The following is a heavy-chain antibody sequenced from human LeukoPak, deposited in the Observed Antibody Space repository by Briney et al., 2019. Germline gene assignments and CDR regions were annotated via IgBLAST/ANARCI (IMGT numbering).Heavy chain of an antibody. J-gene: IGHJ4*02. D-gene: IGHD4-17*01. V-gene: IGHV4-30-2*01. CDR1: GGSISSGGYY. CDR3: ANYGDPGRY. Sequence: SETLSLTCTVSGGSISSGGYYWSWIRQPPGKGLEWIGYIYHSGSTYYNPSLKSRVTISVDRSKNQFSLKLSSVTAADTAVYYCANYGDPGRYWGQGTLVTVSS. CDR2: IYHSGST.